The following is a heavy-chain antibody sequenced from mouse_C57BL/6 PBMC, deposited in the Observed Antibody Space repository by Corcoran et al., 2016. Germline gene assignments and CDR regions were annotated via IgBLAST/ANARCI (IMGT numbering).Heavy chain of an antibody. V-gene: IGHV1-26*01. J-gene: IGHJ2*01. D-gene: IGHD4-1*02. CDR3: VNWDGEDFDY. Sequence: EVQLQQSGPELVKPGASVKISCKASGYTFTDYYMNWVKQSHGKSLEWIGDINPNNGGTSYNQKFKGKATLTVDKSSSTAYMELRSLTSEDSAVYYCVNWDGEDFDYWGQGTTLTVSS. CDR2: INPNNGGT. CDR1: GYTFTDYY.